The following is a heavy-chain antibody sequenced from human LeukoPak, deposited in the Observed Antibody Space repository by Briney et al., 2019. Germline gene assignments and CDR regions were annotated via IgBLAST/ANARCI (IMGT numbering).Heavy chain of an antibody. CDR3: AKDATSSWSAPFDY. D-gene: IGHD6-13*01. CDR2: ISGGGGLT. CDR1: GFTFSSYW. J-gene: IGHJ4*02. V-gene: IGHV3-23*01. Sequence: GGSLRLSCAASGFTFSSYWMTWVRQAPGKGLEWVSSISGGGGLTYYADSVKGRFTISRENSKNTLYLQVNSLRAEDTAKYYCAKDATSSWSAPFDYWGQGTLVTVSS.